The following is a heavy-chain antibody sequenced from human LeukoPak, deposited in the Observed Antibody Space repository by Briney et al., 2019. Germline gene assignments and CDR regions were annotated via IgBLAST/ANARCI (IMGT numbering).Heavy chain of an antibody. CDR3: ARGDIVVVPAAMTGWFDP. CDR1: GGSISSGGYY. Sequence: PSETLSLTCTVSGGSISSGGYYWSWNRQHPGKGLEWIGYIYCSGSTYYNPSLKSRVTISVDTSKNQFSLKLSSVTAADTAVYYCARGDIVVVPAAMTGWFDPLGQGTLVTVSS. CDR2: IYCSGST. V-gene: IGHV4-31*03. J-gene: IGHJ5*02. D-gene: IGHD2-2*01.